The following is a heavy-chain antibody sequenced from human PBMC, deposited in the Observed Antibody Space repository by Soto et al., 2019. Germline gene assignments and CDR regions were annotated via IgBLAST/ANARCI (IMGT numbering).Heavy chain of an antibody. Sequence: GGSLRLSCAASGFTFSDYYMSWIRQAPGKGLEWVSYISSSSSYTNYADSVKGRFTISRDNAKNSLYLQMNSLRAEDTAVYYCARDTYCSGGSCYWSRLYYFDYWGQGTLVTVSS. CDR2: ISSSSSYT. J-gene: IGHJ4*02. CDR3: ARDTYCSGGSCYWSRLYYFDY. D-gene: IGHD2-15*01. V-gene: IGHV3-11*06. CDR1: GFTFSDYY.